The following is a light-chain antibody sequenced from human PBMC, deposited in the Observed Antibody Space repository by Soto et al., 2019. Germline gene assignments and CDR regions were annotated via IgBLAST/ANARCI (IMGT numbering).Light chain of an antibody. CDR1: TSNIRRNY. J-gene: IGLJ1*01. CDR3: ASWDASLSGYV. Sequence: QSVLPQPPSASGNPGQRLTISCSGSTSNIRRNYVYWYRQHPATAPRLLISMNDQRPSGGPDRFSGAKSGTSASLPIIWLRSEDEADYYCASWDASLSGYVFGTGTKVTVL. CDR2: MND. V-gene: IGLV1-47*01.